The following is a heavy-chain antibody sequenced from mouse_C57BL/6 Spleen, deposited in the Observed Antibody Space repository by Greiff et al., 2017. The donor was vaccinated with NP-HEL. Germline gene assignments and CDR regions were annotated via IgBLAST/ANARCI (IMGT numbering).Heavy chain of an antibody. J-gene: IGHJ3*01. CDR3: ARSDAQAPFAY. Sequence: QVQLQQPGAELVKPGASVKLSCKASGYTFTSYWMPWVKQRPGQGLEWIGMIHPNSGSTNYNEKFKSKATLTEDKSSSTAYMQLSSLTSEDSAVYYCARSDAQAPFAYWGQGTLVTVSA. D-gene: IGHD3-2*02. CDR2: IHPNSGST. V-gene: IGHV1-64*01. CDR1: GYTFTSYW.